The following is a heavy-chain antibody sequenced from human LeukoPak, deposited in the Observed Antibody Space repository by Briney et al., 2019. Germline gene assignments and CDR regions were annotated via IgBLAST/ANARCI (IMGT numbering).Heavy chain of an antibody. CDR2: ISSSSSYI. Sequence: GGSLRLSCAASGFTFSSYSMNWVRQAPGKGLEWVSSISSSSSYIYYADSVEGRFTISRDNAKNSLYLQMNSLRAEDTAVYYCARVSPERGYEFDYWGQGTLVTVSS. CDR3: ARVSPERGYEFDY. D-gene: IGHD5-12*01. V-gene: IGHV3-21*01. J-gene: IGHJ4*02. CDR1: GFTFSSYS.